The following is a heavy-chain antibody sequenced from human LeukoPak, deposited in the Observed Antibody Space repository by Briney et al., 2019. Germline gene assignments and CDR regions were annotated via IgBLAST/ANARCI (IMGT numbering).Heavy chain of an antibody. CDR3: ARDWTRAWPFDY. D-gene: IGHD3/OR15-3a*01. CDR2: IHYDGGNN. V-gene: IGHV3-30*02. CDR1: GFTFSSYA. J-gene: IGHJ4*02. Sequence: GGSLRLSCAASGFTFSSYAMHWVRQAPGKGLEWVAFIHYDGGNNYYADSVKGRFTISRDNSKNTLYLQMNTLRAEDTAVYYCARDWTRAWPFDYWGQGTLVTASS.